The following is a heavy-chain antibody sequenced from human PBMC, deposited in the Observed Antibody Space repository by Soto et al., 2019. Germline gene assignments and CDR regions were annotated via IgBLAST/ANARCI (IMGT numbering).Heavy chain of an antibody. J-gene: IGHJ3*01. V-gene: IGHV5-10-1*01. Sequence: GESLKISCKASGYKFTTFWLNWVRQTPGKGLEWLGRIDPTDSFTNYSPPFEGHVTISVDRSISTAYLHWNSLQASDTAIYYCARPASGGSRDAFDVWGQGTTVTVSS. CDR3: ARPASGGSRDAFDV. CDR1: GYKFTTFW. D-gene: IGHD2-15*01. CDR2: IDPTDSFT.